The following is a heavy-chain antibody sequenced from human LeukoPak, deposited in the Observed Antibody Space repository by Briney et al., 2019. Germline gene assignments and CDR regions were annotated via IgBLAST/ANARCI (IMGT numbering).Heavy chain of an antibody. D-gene: IGHD3-10*01. J-gene: IGHJ4*02. Sequence: SETLSLTCTVSGGSISNYYWSWIRQPPRKGLEWIGYIYYSGSTNYNPSLKSRVTISVDTSKNQFSLKLSSVTAADTAVYYCARSQNYYGSGDYWSQGTLVTVSS. CDR2: IYYSGST. CDR1: GGSISNYY. CDR3: ARSQNYYGSGDY. V-gene: IGHV4-59*01.